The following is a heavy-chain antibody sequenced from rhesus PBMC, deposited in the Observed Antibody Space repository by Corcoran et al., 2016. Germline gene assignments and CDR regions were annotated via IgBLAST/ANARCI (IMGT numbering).Heavy chain of an antibody. CDR1: GASINSIY. Sequence: QVHLQESGPGLVKPSETLPLICDVSGASINSIYWSWVRQPPGKGLEWIGFVHGSGSTNYNPSLKSRVTFSKDTSKNQLSLKLTSLTAADTAVYYCVRLNVIAGTTSSLDVWGRGLLVTVSS. V-gene: IGHV4S6*01. CDR3: VRLNVIAGTTSSLDV. CDR2: VHGSGST. D-gene: IGHD1-20*01. J-gene: IGHJ5-2*02.